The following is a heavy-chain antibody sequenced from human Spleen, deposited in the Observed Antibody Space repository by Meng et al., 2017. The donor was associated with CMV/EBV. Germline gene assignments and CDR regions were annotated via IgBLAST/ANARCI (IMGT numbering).Heavy chain of an antibody. J-gene: IGHJ4*02. CDR1: GFTFSTYW. D-gene: IGHD2-2*01. CDR2: ISSDGSST. CDR3: ARNALADTVVVPAAAAMDY. V-gene: IGHV3-74*01. Sequence: GESLKISFAASGFTFSTYWMHWVRQAPGKGLVWVSRISSDGSSTAYADSVKGRFTISRDNAKNSVYLQMNSLRAEDTAVYYCARNALADTVVVPAAAAMDYWGRGTLVTVSS.